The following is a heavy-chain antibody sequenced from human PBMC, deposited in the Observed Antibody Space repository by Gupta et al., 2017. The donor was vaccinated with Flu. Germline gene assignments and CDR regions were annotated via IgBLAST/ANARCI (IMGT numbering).Heavy chain of an antibody. J-gene: IGHJ4*02. D-gene: IGHD5-12*01. CDR3: ARGCNSGTSGCFQY. CDR1: GFSVSTLY. V-gene: IGHV3-53*02. CDR2: MYDSAGT. Sequence: EVQLVETGGGLIQPGGSLRLSCVVSGFSVSTLYMTWVRQAPGKGLEWISVMYDSAGTYFADSVKGRFTMSRDSPKNTLYLHMNSLRAEDTAVYYCARGCNSGTSGCFQYWGQGTLVVVSS.